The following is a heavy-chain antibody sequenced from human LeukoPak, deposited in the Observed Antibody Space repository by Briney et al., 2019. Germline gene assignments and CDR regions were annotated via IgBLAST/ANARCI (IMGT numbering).Heavy chain of an antibody. Sequence: VASVKVSCKASGYTFTSYGISWVRQAPGQGLEWMGWISAYNGNTNYAQKLQGRVTMTTDTSTSTAYMELRSLRSDDTAVYYCARGDCSGGSCPLNYWGQGTLVTVSS. CDR1: GYTFTSYG. D-gene: IGHD2-15*01. CDR2: ISAYNGNT. CDR3: ARGDCSGGSCPLNY. V-gene: IGHV1-18*01. J-gene: IGHJ4*02.